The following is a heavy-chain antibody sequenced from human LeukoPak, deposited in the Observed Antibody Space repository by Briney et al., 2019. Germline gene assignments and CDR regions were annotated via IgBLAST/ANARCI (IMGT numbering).Heavy chain of an antibody. J-gene: IGHJ4*02. CDR1: GFTFSSYA. CDR3: AKEGYDSSGSFDY. V-gene: IGHV3-23*01. CDR2: ISSSGGST. Sequence: GGSLRLSCAASGFTFSSYAMSWLRQAPEKGLEWVSGISSSGGSTYYADSVKGRFTISRDKSKNTLYLQMNSLRAEDTAVYYCAKEGYDSSGSFDYWGQGTPVTVSS. D-gene: IGHD3-22*01.